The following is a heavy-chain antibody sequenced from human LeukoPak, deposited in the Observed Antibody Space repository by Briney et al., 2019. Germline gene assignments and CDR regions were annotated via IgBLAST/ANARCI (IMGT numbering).Heavy chain of an antibody. D-gene: IGHD1-26*01. Sequence: SETLSLMCTVSGGSISSGSYYWGWIRQPPGKGLEWIGTIYYSGSTYYNSSLKSRVTISVDTSKNQFSLKLSSVTAADTAVYFCARDREGPYYFGMDVWGQGTSVTVSS. CDR3: ARDREGPYYFGMDV. J-gene: IGHJ6*02. CDR1: GGSISSGSYY. CDR2: IYYSGST. V-gene: IGHV4-39*02.